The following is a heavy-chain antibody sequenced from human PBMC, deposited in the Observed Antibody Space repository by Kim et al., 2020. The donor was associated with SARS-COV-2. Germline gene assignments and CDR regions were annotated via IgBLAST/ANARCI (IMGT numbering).Heavy chain of an antibody. CDR3: ARQEISCSGSSCYSEFDY. V-gene: IGHV5-10-1*01. J-gene: IGHJ4*02. CDR2: IDPSDSYT. Sequence: GESLKISCKGSGYSFTSYWISWVRQMPGKGLEWMGRIDPSDSYTNYSPSFQGHVTISADKSISTAYLQWSSLKASDTAMYYCARQEISCSGSSCYSEFDYWGQGTLVTVSS. D-gene: IGHD2-15*01. CDR1: GYSFTSYW.